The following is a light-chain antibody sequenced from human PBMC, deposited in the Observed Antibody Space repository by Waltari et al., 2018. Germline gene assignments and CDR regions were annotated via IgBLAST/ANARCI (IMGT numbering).Light chain of an antibody. CDR1: QGVSTY. CDR3: QQYHTYPWT. V-gene: IGKV1-8*01. Sequence: AIRRTQSPASLTASTGDRVTSSCRASQGVSTYLAWYQQKPGKAPSILIYASSTLESGVPSKFSGSGSGTDFTLTISCLQSEDFATYYCQQYHTYPWTFGQGTKVEI. CDR2: ASS. J-gene: IGKJ1*01.